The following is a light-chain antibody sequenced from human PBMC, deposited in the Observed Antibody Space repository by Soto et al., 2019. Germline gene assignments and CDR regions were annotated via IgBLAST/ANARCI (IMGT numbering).Light chain of an antibody. CDR2: TND. CDR1: TSNIGTNT. J-gene: IGLJ3*02. V-gene: IGLV1-44*01. Sequence: QSVLTQPPSASGTPGQRVTLSCSGSTSNIGTNTVNWFQHVPGSAPKLLIYTNDQRPSGVPDRFSGSRSGTSASLAISGLQAEDEAEYYCCLSPCSLTWLFGGGTKLTVL. CDR3: CLSPCSLTWL.